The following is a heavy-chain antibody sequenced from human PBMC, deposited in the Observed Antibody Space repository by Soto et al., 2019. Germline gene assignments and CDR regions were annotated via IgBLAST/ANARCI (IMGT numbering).Heavy chain of an antibody. CDR3: AKDYTYKAEYSSGWYGDRYFDY. J-gene: IGHJ4*02. CDR1: GFTFSSYG. Sequence: QVQLVESGGGVVQPGRSLRLSCAASGFTFSSYGMHWVRQAPGKGLEWVAVISYDGSNKYYADSVKGRFTISRDNSKNTLYLQMNSLRAEDTAVYYCAKDYTYKAEYSSGWYGDRYFDYWGQGTLVTVSS. V-gene: IGHV3-30*18. CDR2: ISYDGSNK. D-gene: IGHD6-19*01.